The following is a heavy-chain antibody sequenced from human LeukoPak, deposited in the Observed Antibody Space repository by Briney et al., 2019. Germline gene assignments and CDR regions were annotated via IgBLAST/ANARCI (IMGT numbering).Heavy chain of an antibody. V-gene: IGHV4-61*08. D-gene: IGHD3-10*01. CDR2: IYYSGST. CDR3: ARDRYYYGSGSPPVGP. J-gene: IGHJ5*02. Sequence: SETLSLTCTVSGGSISSGDYYWSWIRQPPGKGLEWIGYIYYSGSTNYNPSLKSRVTISVDTSKNQFSLKLSSVTAADTAVYYCARDRYYYGSGSPPVGPWGQGTLVTVSS. CDR1: GGSISSGDYY.